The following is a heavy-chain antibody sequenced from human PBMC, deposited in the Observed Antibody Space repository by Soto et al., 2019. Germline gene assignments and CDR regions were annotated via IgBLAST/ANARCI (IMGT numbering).Heavy chain of an antibody. V-gene: IGHV3-7*04. J-gene: IGHJ4*02. D-gene: IGHD2-2*01. Sequence: EVLLVESGGNLVQPGGSLRLSCVGSGFTFSSNWMTWVRQAPGKGLEWVGNIRQDGSEKNYVDSVKGRFTISRDNAKNSLYLQMNSLRAEDTAVYYCAREIVVARGASYFDYWGPGTLVTVSS. CDR3: AREIVVARGASYFDY. CDR1: GFTFSSNW. CDR2: IRQDGSEK.